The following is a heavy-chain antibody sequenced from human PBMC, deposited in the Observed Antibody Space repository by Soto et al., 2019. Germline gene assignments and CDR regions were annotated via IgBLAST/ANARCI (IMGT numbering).Heavy chain of an antibody. J-gene: IGHJ4*02. CDR1: GYTFTSYW. Sequence: ASVKVSCKASGYTFTSYWIHWVRQAPGQGLEWMAMIDPNDGRTNYAQMLRGRVTVTRHTSTSTVYMEISSLRSEDTAVYYCARGGRNTAEAYWGQG. V-gene: IGHV1-46*01. D-gene: IGHD5-18*01. CDR2: IDPNDGRT. CDR3: ARGGRNTAEAY.